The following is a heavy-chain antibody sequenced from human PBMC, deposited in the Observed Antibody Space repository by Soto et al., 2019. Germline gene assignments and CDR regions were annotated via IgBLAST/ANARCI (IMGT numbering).Heavy chain of an antibody. J-gene: IGHJ4*02. CDR2: ISYDGSNK. CDR1: GFTFSSYA. V-gene: IGHV3-30-3*01. D-gene: IGHD3-9*01. CDR3: ARGGGVLRYFDWFFDY. Sequence: QVQLVESGGGVVQPGRSLRLSCAASGFTFSSYAMHWVRQAPGKGLEWVAVISYDGSNKYYADSVKGRFTISSDNSKNTLYLQMNSLRAEDTAVYYCARGGGVLRYFDWFFDYWGQGTLVTVSS.